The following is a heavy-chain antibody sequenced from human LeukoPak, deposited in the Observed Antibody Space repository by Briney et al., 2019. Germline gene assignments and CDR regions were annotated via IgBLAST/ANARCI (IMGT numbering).Heavy chain of an antibody. Sequence: GGSLRLSCAASGFTFSSYSMNWVRQAPGKGLEWVSSISSSSSYIYYADSVKGRFTISGDNAKNSLYLQMNSLRAEDTAVYYCASDPGYCSSSSCYSWFDPWRQGTLVTVSS. CDR3: ASDPGYCSSSSCYSWFDP. V-gene: IGHV3-21*01. J-gene: IGHJ5*02. D-gene: IGHD2-2*01. CDR2: ISSSSSYI. CDR1: GFTFSSYS.